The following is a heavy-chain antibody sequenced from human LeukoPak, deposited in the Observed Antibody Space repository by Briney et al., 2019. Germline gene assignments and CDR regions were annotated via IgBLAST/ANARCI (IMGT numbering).Heavy chain of an antibody. CDR2: TYPTDSDT. D-gene: IGHD3-22*01. CDR3: ARHKGQYYYDSSGYYELDY. Sequence: GESLKISCKASGYTFTNYWIGWVRQMPGKGLEWMGITYPTDSDTRYSPSFQGQVTISADKSISTAYLQWSSLKASDTAMYYCARHKGQYYYDSSGYYELDYWGQGTLVTVSS. J-gene: IGHJ4*02. CDR1: GYTFTNYW. V-gene: IGHV5-51*01.